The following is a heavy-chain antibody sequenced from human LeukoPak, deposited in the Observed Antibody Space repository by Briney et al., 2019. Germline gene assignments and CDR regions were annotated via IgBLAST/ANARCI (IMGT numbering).Heavy chain of an antibody. CDR2: ISSSSDYI. J-gene: IGHJ5*01. CDR1: GFTFSSYS. V-gene: IGHV3-21*01. Sequence: GGSLRLSCAASGFTFSSYSMNWVRQAPGKGLEWVSSISSSSDYIYYADSLKGRFTISRDNAKNSLYLQMNSLRAEDTAVYYCAGSSGEYTSGWYTNAYNWFDSWGQGTLVTVSS. D-gene: IGHD6-19*01. CDR3: AGSSGEYTSGWYTNAYNWFDS.